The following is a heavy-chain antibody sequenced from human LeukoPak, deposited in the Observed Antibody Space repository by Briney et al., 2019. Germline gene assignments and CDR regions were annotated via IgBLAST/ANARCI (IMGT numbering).Heavy chain of an antibody. CDR3: ASRLGYCTNGVCYTGAYDAFDI. J-gene: IGHJ3*02. CDR2: INHSGST. CDR1: GGSFSGYY. D-gene: IGHD2-8*01. Sequence: SETLSLTCAVYGGSFSGYYWSWIRQPPGKGLEWIGEINHSGSTNYNPSLKSRVTISVDTSKNQFSLKLSSVTAADTAVYYCASRLGYCTNGVCYTGAYDAFDIWGQGTMVTVSS. V-gene: IGHV4-34*01.